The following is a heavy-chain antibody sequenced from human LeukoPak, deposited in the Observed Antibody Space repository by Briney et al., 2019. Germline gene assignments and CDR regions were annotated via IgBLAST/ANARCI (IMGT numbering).Heavy chain of an antibody. CDR1: GFXFSXYW. J-gene: IGHJ3*02. CDR2: XKQDGSEK. CDR3: ARVQYYYDSRGRDLWAFDI. V-gene: IGHV3-7*04. Sequence: GGSLRLSCAASGFXFSXYWXXWVXXAPXKXXEXVAXXKQDGSEKYYVDSVKGRFTISRDNAKNSLYLQMNSLRAEDTAVYYCARVQYYYDSRGRDLWAFDIWGQGTMVTVSS. D-gene: IGHD3-22*01.